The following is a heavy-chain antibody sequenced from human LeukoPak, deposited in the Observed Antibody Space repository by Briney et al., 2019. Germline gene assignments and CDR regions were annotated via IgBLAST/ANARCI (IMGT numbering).Heavy chain of an antibody. CDR2: ISWDGGST. CDR3: AKDMRGYSGHMDV. Sequence: GGSLRLSCAASGFTFDDYTMHWVRQAPGKGLEWVSLISWDGGSTYYADSVKGRFTISRDNSKNSLYLQMNSLRTEDTALYYCAKDMRGYSGHMDVWGKGTTVTISS. J-gene: IGHJ6*03. CDR1: GFTFDDYT. V-gene: IGHV3-43*01. D-gene: IGHD5-12*01.